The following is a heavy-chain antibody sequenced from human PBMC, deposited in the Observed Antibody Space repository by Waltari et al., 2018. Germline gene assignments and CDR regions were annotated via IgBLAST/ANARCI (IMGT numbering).Heavy chain of an antibody. CDR1: GGTFRGYY. V-gene: IGHV4-34*01. CDR3: ARGRGVIAIYFDY. CDR2: INHSGST. J-gene: IGHJ4*02. Sequence: QVQLQQWGAGLLKPSETLSLTCAVYGGTFRGYYWTWIRQPPGKGLEWIGEINHSGSTNYSPSLKSRVTISVDTSKNQFSLKLSSVTAADTAVYYCARGRGVIAIYFDYWGQGTLVTVSS. D-gene: IGHD2-21*01.